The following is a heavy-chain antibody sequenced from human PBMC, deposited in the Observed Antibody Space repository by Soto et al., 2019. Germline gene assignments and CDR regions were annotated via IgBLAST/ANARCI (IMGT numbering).Heavy chain of an antibody. CDR2: ISYDGSNK. CDR1: GFTFSSYA. Sequence: PGGSLRLSCAASGFTFSSYAMHWVRQAPGKGLEWVAVISYDGSNKYYADSVKGRFTISRDNSKNTLYLQMNSLRAEDTAVYYCARDQWYYYYYYGMDVWGQGTTVTVSS. J-gene: IGHJ6*02. CDR3: ARDQWYYYYYYGMDV. D-gene: IGHD2-8*01. V-gene: IGHV3-30-3*01.